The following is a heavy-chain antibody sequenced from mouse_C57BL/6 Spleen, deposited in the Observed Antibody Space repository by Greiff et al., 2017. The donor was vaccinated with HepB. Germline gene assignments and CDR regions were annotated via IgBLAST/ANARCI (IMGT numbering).Heavy chain of an antibody. CDR1: GYTFTSYV. CDR3: ARAATYWYFDV. J-gene: IGHJ1*03. Sequence: EVQRVESGPELVKPGASVKMSCKASGYTFTSYVMHWVKQKPGQGLEWIGYIYPYNDGTKYNEKFKGKATLTSDKSSSTAYMELSSLTSEDSAVYYCARAATYWYFDVWGTGTTVTVSS. CDR2: IYPYNDGT. V-gene: IGHV1-14*01. D-gene: IGHD1-2*01.